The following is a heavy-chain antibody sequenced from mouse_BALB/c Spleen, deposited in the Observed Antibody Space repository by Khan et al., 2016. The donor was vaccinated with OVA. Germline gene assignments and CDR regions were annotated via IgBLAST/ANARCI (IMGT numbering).Heavy chain of an antibody. CDR3: AGLEDI. J-gene: IGHJ2*01. D-gene: IGHD1-3*01. CDR2: IWAGGST. V-gene: IGHV2-9*02. Sequence: QVQLKQSGPGLVAPSQSLSITCTVSGFSLTSYGVHWVRQPPGKGLEWLGVIWAGGSTNYNSALMSRLSISKDNSKSQVFLTMNSLQTYDTAMYYCAGLEDIWGQGTTLTVSS. CDR1: GFSLTSYG.